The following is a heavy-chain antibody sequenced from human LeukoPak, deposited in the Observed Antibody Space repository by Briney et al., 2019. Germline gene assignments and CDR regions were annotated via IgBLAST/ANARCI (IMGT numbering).Heavy chain of an antibody. CDR2: INSDGSST. CDR3: ARDLKGYCSSTSCYAGNWFDP. Sequence: GGSLRLSCEASGFTFSSYWMHWVRQAPGKGLVWVSRINSDGSSTSYADSVKGRFTISRDNAKNTLYLQMNSLRAEDTAVYYCARDLKGYCSSTSCYAGNWFDPWGQGTLVTVSS. V-gene: IGHV3-74*01. CDR1: GFTFSSYW. J-gene: IGHJ5*02. D-gene: IGHD2-2*01.